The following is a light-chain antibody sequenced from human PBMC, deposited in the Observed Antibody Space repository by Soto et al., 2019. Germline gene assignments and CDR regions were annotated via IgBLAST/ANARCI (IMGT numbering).Light chain of an antibody. Sequence: EKGVSQNTATLSLCQGERVTLSGRASQSVSTYLAWYQQKPGQAPRLLIYDTSNRATVIQARFSVSGSSTDFALPISRLAPEDLAVYYCQQRCTWPRTVGQGTKVDI. CDR2: DTS. J-gene: IGKJ1*01. V-gene: IGKV3-11*01. CDR1: QSVSTY. CDR3: QQRCTWPRT.